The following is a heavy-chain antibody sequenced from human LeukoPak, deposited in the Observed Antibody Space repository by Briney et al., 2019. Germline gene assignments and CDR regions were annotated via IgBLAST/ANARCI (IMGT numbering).Heavy chain of an antibody. V-gene: IGHV3-73*01. CDR1: GFTFSGSA. Sequence: PGGSLRLSCAASGFTFSGSAMHWVRQASGKGLEWVGRIRSKANSYATAYAASVKGRFTISRDDSKNTAYLQMNSLKTEDTAVYYCTWTKGYCSGGSCRILDYWGQGTLATVSS. CDR3: TWTKGYCSGGSCRILDY. J-gene: IGHJ4*02. D-gene: IGHD2-15*01. CDR2: IRSKANSYAT.